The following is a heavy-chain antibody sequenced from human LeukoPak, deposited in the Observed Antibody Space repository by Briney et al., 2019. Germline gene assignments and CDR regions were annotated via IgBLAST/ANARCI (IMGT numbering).Heavy chain of an antibody. CDR1: GFTFDDYG. V-gene: IGHV3-20*04. CDR2: INWNGGST. CDR3: ARHGSHDAFDI. Sequence: GGSLRLSCAASGFTFDDYGMSGGREAPGEGLEGVSGINWNGGSTGYADSVKGRFTISRDNAKNSLNLQMNSLRAEDTALYYCARHGSHDAFDIWGQGTMVTVSS. D-gene: IGHD2-2*03. J-gene: IGHJ3*02.